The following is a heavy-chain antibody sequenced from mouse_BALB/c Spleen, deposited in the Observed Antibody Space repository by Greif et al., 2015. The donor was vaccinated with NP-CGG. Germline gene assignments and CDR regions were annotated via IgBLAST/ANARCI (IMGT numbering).Heavy chain of an antibody. J-gene: IGHJ2*01. D-gene: IGHD2-2*01. Sequence: EVQRVESGGGLVQPGGSLRLSCATSGFTFTDYYMSWVRQPPGKALEWLGFIRNKANGYTTEYSASVKGRFTISRDNSQSILYLQMNTLRAEDSATYYCARARWLRDFDYWGQGTTLTVSS. CDR1: GFTFTDYY. CDR2: IRNKANGYTT. V-gene: IGHV7-3*02. CDR3: ARARWLRDFDY.